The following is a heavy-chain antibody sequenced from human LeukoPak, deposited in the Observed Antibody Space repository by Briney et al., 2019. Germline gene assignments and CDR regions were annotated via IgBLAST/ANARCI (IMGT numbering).Heavy chain of an antibody. CDR3: AKGAAGYSYGLDY. CDR1: GFTFSSYG. V-gene: IGHV3-30*18. D-gene: IGHD5-18*01. CDR2: ISYDGSNK. Sequence: GGSLRLSCAASGFTFSSYGMHWVRQAPGKGLEWVAVISYDGSNKYYADSVKGRFTISRDNSKNTLYLQMNSLRAEDTAVYYCAKGAAGYSYGLDYWGQGTLVTVSS. J-gene: IGHJ4*02.